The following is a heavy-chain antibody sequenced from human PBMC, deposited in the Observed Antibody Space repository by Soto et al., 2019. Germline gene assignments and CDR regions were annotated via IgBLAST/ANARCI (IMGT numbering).Heavy chain of an antibody. CDR2: IYYSGST. Sequence: QVQLQESGPGLVKPSQTLSLTCTVSGGSISSGGYYWSWIRQHPAKGLEWIGYIYYSGSTYYNPSLKSRVTISVDSSKNPFSRKLSSVTAADTAVYYCARVYCSGGSCYEFDYWGQGTLVTVSS. CDR3: ARVYCSGGSCYEFDY. CDR1: GGSISSGGYY. J-gene: IGHJ4*02. V-gene: IGHV4-31*03. D-gene: IGHD2-15*01.